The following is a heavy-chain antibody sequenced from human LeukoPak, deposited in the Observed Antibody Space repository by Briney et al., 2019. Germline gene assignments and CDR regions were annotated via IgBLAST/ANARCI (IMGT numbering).Heavy chain of an antibody. D-gene: IGHD3-3*01. J-gene: IGHJ6*03. Sequence: GASVKVSCKASGYTFTSYDINWVRQATGQGLEWMGRMNPNSGNTGYAQKFQGRVTITRNTSISTAYMELSSLRSEDTAVYYCARSIIGVLRFLEWLPKYYYYYYMDVWGKGTTVTVSS. CDR3: ARSIIGVLRFLEWLPKYYYYYYMDV. V-gene: IGHV1-8*03. CDR1: GYTFTSYD. CDR2: MNPNSGNT.